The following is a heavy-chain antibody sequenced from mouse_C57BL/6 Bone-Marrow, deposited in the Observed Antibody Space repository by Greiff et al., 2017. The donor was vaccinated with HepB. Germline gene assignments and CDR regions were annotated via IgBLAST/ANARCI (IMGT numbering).Heavy chain of an antibody. CDR3: ARRNTTVVDY. CDR2: ISSGGSYT. D-gene: IGHD1-1*01. CDR1: GFTFSSYG. V-gene: IGHV5-6*01. Sequence: EVQLVESGGDLVKPGGSLKLSCAASGFTFSSYGMSWVRQTPDKRLEWVATISSGGSYTYYPDSVKGRFTISRDNAKNTLYLQMSSLKSEDTAMYYCARRNTTVVDYWGQGTTLTVSS. J-gene: IGHJ2*01.